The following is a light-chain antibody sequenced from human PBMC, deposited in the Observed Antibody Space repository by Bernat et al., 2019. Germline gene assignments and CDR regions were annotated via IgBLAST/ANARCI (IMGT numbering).Light chain of an antibody. Sequence: SYVLTQPPSVPVAPGGTATITCAGNNIGDKSVHWYQQRPGQAPVVVIYYDTDRPSEIPERFSGSNSGNTATLTISRVEARDEADYYCQVWDSSRDHYVFGSGTKVTVL. V-gene: IGLV3-21*01. CDR1: NIGDKS. J-gene: IGLJ1*01. CDR3: QVWDSSRDHYV. CDR2: YDT.